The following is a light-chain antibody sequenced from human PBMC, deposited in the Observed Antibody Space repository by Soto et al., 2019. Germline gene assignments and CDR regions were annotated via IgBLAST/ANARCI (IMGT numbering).Light chain of an antibody. CDR3: QLYGRSPTWT. CDR1: QAVITDY. Sequence: IVLTQSPDTLSLSPGERATLSCRASQAVITDYLAWYQQKPGQAPRLLLYGASNRATGVPDRFSGSGSGTDFTLTISRLEAEDFAVYYCQLYGRSPTWTVGPGTKVEIK. J-gene: IGKJ1*01. V-gene: IGKV3-20*01. CDR2: GAS.